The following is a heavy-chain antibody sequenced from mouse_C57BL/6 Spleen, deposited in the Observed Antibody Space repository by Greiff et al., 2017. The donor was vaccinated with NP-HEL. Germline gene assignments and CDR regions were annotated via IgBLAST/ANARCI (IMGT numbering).Heavy chain of an antibody. CDR2: ISSGSSTI. CDR3: ARQGDYGYFYWYFDV. CDR1: GFTFSDYG. J-gene: IGHJ1*03. V-gene: IGHV5-17*01. Sequence: EVQLVESGGGLVKPGGSLKLSCAASGFTFSDYGMHWVRQAPEKGLEWVAYISSGSSTIYYADTVKGRFTISRDNAKNTLFLQMTSLRSEDTAMYYCARQGDYGYFYWYFDVWGTGTTVTVSS. D-gene: IGHD2-2*01.